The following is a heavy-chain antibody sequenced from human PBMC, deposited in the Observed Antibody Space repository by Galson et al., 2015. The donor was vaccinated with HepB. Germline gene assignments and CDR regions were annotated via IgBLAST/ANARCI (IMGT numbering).Heavy chain of an antibody. J-gene: IGHJ3*02. Sequence: SVKVSCKASGYTFTSYAMHWVRQAPGQRLEWMGWINAGNGNTKYSQKFQGRVTITRDTSASTAYMELSSLRSEDTAVYYCASRHIAVAGTRPYDAFDIWGQGTMVTVSS. V-gene: IGHV1-3*01. CDR2: INAGNGNT. CDR1: GYTFTSYA. CDR3: ASRHIAVAGTRPYDAFDI. D-gene: IGHD6-19*01.